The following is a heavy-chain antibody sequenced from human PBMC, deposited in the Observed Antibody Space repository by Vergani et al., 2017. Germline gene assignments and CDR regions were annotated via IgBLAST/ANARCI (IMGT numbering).Heavy chain of an antibody. CDR1: GFTFSSYA. CDR3: ARDIRRYCSSTSCWVPMDV. CDR2: ISYDGCNK. V-gene: IGHV3-30-3*01. J-gene: IGHJ6*04. Sequence: QVQLVESGGGVVQPGRSLRLSCAASGFTFSSYAMHCVRQAPGKGLEWVAVISYDGCNKYYADSVKGRFTISRDNSKNTLYLQMNSLRAEDTAVYYCARDIRRYCSSTSCWVPMDVWGKGTTVTVSS. D-gene: IGHD2-2*01.